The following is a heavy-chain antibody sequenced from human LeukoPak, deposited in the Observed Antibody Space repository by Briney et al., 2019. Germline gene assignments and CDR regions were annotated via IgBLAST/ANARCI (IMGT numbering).Heavy chain of an antibody. CDR3: AKFLYGSGSSNAFDI. Sequence: SETLSLTCNVSGGSITNTAYNWACLRQPPGKGLECIGSIFSRGRTYYNPSLQSRVTISIDTSKSQFSLSLTSLTAADTAVYYCAKFLYGSGSSNAFDIWGQGTMVTVSS. D-gene: IGHD3-10*01. V-gene: IGHV4-39*01. J-gene: IGHJ3*02. CDR2: IFSRGRT. CDR1: GGSITNTAYN.